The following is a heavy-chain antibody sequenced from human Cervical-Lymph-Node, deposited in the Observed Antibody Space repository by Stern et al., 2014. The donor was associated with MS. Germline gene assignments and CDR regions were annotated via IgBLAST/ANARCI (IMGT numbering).Heavy chain of an antibody. CDR1: GFTFSSYA. CDR2: ISSSGGST. D-gene: IGHD6-13*01. J-gene: IGHJ6*02. V-gene: IGHV3-23*04. CDR3: AKCVAAAGYYYGMDV. Sequence: EVQLVESGGGLVQPGGSLRLSCAASGFTFSSYAMSWVRQAPGKGLEWVSAISSSGGSTYYADSVKGRFTISRDNSKNTLYLQMNSLRAEDTAVYYCAKCVAAAGYYYGMDVWDQGTTVTVSS.